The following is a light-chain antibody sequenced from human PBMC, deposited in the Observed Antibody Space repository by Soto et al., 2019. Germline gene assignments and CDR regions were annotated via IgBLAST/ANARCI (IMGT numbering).Light chain of an antibody. J-gene: IGKJ2*01. CDR2: WGS. CDR1: QSVLHSNGYNY. V-gene: IGKV2-28*01. CDR3: MQALQTTPYT. Sequence: DIVMTQSPLSLPVTPGEPASISCRSSQSVLHSNGYNYLDWYLQKPGQSPQLLLYWGSNRASGGLDRCSGSGGCTDYSPQISRVEAEDVGVYYCMQALQTTPYTFGQGTKLEIK.